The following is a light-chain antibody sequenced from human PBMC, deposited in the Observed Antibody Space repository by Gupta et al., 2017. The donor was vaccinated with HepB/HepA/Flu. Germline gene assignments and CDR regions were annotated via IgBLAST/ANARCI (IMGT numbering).Light chain of an antibody. CDR2: DVS. CDR1: SSDIGTHNY. V-gene: IGLV2-14*01. J-gene: IGLJ1*01. CDR3: CSSSSSSTLYL. Sequence: QSALTQPASVSGSPGQSITISCTGTSSDIGTHNYVSWYQQNPGKAPKLIIHDVSDRPSGVSNRFSGSKSDNTASLTISGLQAEDEADYYCCSSSSSSTLYLFGTGTEVTVL.